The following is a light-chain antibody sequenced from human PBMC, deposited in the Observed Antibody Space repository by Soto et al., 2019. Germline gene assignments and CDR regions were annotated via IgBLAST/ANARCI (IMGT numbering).Light chain of an antibody. CDR1: SSDIGGYNY. Sequence: QSALTQPPSASGSPGQSVTISCTGNSSDIGGYNYVSWYQQHPGKTPKLMIYEVSKRPSGVPDRFSGSKSGNTASLTVSGLQAEDEADYYCSSYAGSNNVVFGGGTQVTVL. V-gene: IGLV2-8*01. CDR2: EVS. CDR3: SSYAGSNNVV. J-gene: IGLJ2*01.